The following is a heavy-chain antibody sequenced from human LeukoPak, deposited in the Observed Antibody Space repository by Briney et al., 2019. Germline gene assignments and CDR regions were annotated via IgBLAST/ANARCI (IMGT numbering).Heavy chain of an antibody. V-gene: IGHV1-18*01. Sequence: GASVKVSCKASGYTFTSYSISWVRQAPGQGLEWMGWISAYNGNTNYAQKLQGRVTMTTDTSTSTAYMELRSLRSDDTAVYYCARDREYDSSGYYYPQSPLGYWGQGTLVTVSS. J-gene: IGHJ4*02. CDR3: ARDREYDSSGYYYPQSPLGY. CDR1: GYTFTSYS. D-gene: IGHD3-22*01. CDR2: ISAYNGNT.